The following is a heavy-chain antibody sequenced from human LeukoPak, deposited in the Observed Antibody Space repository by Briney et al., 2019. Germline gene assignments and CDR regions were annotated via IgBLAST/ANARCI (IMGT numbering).Heavy chain of an antibody. CDR1: GFSFSSFS. V-gene: IGHV3-21*01. CDR2: ISGGSSFT. D-gene: IGHD3-16*01. CDR3: ASAFES. J-gene: IGHJ4*02. Sequence: GGSLRLSCAASGFSFSSFSMNWVRQAPGKGLEWVSYISGGSSFTYYVDSVKGRFTISRDNAKNSLYLQMNSLRAEDTAVYYCASAFESWGQGFLVTVSS.